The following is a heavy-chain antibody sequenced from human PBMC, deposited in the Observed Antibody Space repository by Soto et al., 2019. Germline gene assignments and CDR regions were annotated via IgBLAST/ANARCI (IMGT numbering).Heavy chain of an antibody. V-gene: IGHV4-4*02. D-gene: IGHD6-13*01. CDR1: GGSISRSHW. CDR3: AREPARGPAAGCLRGLYV. CDR2: IYHLGTT. J-gene: IGHJ6*02. Sequence: QVQLQESGPGLVKPSGTLSLTCTVSGGSISRSHWWSWVRQTPGKGLEWIGEIYHLGTTNYNPSPKSLVTPSVDKAKNPVSLRLNPVPAAHTPVYYCAREPARGPAAGCLRGLYVWGQGTTGTVSS.